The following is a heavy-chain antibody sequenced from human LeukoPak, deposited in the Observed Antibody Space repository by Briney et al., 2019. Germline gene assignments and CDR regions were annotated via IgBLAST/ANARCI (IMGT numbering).Heavy chain of an antibody. CDR3: ARASITYYYYYYMGV. D-gene: IGHD1-14*01. Sequence: SETLSLTCTVSGGSISTYYWSWIRQPPGKGPEWIGYITNSGTTKCNPPLKSRVTISVDTSKNQFSLKLSSVTAADTAVYYCARASITYYYYYYMGVWGKGTTVTVSS. CDR1: GGSISTYY. CDR2: ITNSGTT. J-gene: IGHJ6*03. V-gene: IGHV4-59*01.